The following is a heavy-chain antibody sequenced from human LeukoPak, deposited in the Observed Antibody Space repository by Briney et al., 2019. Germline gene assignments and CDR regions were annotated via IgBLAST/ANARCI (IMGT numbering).Heavy chain of an antibody. CDR3: ARESRLAFDI. CDR1: GFTFSSYG. Sequence: RSLRLSCAASGFTFSSYGMHWVRQAPGKGLEWVAVISYDGSNKYYADSVKGRFTISRDNSKNTLYLQMNSLRAEDTAVYYCARESRLAFDIWGQGTMVTVSS. V-gene: IGHV3-30*03. CDR2: ISYDGSNK. J-gene: IGHJ3*02. D-gene: IGHD6-25*01.